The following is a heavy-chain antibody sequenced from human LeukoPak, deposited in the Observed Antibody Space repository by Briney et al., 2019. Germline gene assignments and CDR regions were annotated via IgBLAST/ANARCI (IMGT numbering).Heavy chain of an antibody. J-gene: IGHJ6*03. Sequence: SQTLSLTCAISGDSVSNNSAAWTWIRQSPSRGLELLGRTYHRSKWDNDYAVSVKSRITINPDTSKNQFSLQLNSVTPEDTAVYYCARGRATTIANSYYYYIDVWGKGTTVTVSS. CDR3: ARGRATTIANSYYYYIDV. CDR1: GDSVSNNSAA. V-gene: IGHV6-1*01. CDR2: TYHRSKWDN. D-gene: IGHD5-24*01.